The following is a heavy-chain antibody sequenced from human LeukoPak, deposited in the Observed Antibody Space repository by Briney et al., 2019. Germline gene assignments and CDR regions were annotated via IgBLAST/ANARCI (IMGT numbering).Heavy chain of an antibody. CDR1: GGSISSGGYY. J-gene: IGHJ4*02. CDR3: ARGEGGATIFEFDY. V-gene: IGHV4-31*03. Sequence: PSQTLSLTCTVSGGSISSGGYYWSWIRQHPGKGLEWIGYIYYSGSTYYNPSLKSRVTISVDTSKNQFSLKLSSVTAADTAVYYCARGEGGATIFEFDYWGQGTLVTVSS. D-gene: IGHD1-26*01. CDR2: IYYSGST.